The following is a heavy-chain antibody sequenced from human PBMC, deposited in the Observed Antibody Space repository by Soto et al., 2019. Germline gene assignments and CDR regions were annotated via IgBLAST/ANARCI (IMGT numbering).Heavy chain of an antibody. CDR2: IIPILGIA. CDR3: ASYIMYDILTPGDAFDI. CDR1: GGTFSSYT. D-gene: IGHD3-9*01. V-gene: IGHV1-69*02. J-gene: IGHJ3*02. Sequence: GASVKVSCKASGGTFSSYTISWVRQAPGQGLEWMGRIIPILGIANYAQKFQGRVTITADKSTSTAYMELSSLRSEDTAVYYCASYIMYDILTPGDAFDIWGQGTMVTVSS.